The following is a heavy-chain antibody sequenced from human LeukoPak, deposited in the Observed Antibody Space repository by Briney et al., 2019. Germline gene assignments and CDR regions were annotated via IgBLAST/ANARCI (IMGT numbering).Heavy chain of an antibody. V-gene: IGHV4-59*08. CDR2: IYYSGST. CDR1: GGSISSYY. Sequence: PSETLSLTCTVSGGSISSYYWSWIRQPPGKGLEWIGYIYYSGSTNYNPSLKSRVTISVDTSKNQFSLKLSSVTAADTAVSYCARRKYYYDGSGYTSYFDYWGQGTLVTVSS. CDR3: ARRKYYYDGSGYTSYFDY. J-gene: IGHJ4*02. D-gene: IGHD3-22*01.